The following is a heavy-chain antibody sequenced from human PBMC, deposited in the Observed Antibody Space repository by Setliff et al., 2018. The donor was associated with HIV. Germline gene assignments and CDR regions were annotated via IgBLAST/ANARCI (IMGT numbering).Heavy chain of an antibody. Sequence: KTSETLSLTCTVSGGSISSSSYYWGWIRQPPGKGLEWIGSIYYSGSTYYNPSLKSRVTISVDTSKNQFSLKLSSVTAAETAVYYCARGIAPRSWFDYWGQGTPVTVSS. D-gene: IGHD6-13*01. CDR3: ARGIAPRSWFDY. CDR2: IYYSGST. J-gene: IGHJ4*02. V-gene: IGHV4-39*07. CDR1: GGSISSSSYY.